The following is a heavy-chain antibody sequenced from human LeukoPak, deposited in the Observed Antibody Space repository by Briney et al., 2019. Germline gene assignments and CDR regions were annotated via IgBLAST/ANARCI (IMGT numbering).Heavy chain of an antibody. Sequence: GGSLRLSCAASGFTFRSYWMHWVRQAPGKGLVWVSRINRAGSSTDYADSVKGRLTISRDNAKNTVSLQMNSLTAEDTAVYYCARGPNRNYYDSSGYYAHPARKYYYYYGMDVWGQGTTVTVSS. D-gene: IGHD3-22*01. CDR2: INRAGSST. CDR1: GFTFRSYW. CDR3: ARGPNRNYYDSSGYYAHPARKYYYYYGMDV. V-gene: IGHV3-74*01. J-gene: IGHJ6*02.